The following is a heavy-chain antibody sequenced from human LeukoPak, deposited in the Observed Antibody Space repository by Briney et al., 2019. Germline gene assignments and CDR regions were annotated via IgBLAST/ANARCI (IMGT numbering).Heavy chain of an antibody. CDR3: ARGVHLLGRGFWYYYMDV. V-gene: IGHV1-8*01. J-gene: IGHJ6*03. CDR2: MNPNNANT. Sequence: GASVKVSCKASGYTFTSYDINWVRQATGQGLEWMGWMNPNNANTDYGQKFQGRVTLTRNTSISTAYMELSRLRSEDTAVYYCARGVHLLGRGFWYYYMDVWGKGTTVTVSS. CDR1: GYTFTSYD. D-gene: IGHD3-3*01.